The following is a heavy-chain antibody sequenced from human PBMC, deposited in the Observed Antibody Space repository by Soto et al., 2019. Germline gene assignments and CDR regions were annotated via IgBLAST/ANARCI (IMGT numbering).Heavy chain of an antibody. Sequence: QVQLVQSGAEVKKPGASMKVSCKASGYTFSDYYMHWVRQAPGQGLECMGWISPNNGATNYAQKFQDRVTMTRDASITTADMQLSRLRSDDTAVYYCARGGEFCSTGSCNSSLVDAFDVWGQGTTVTVSS. V-gene: IGHV1-2*02. J-gene: IGHJ3*01. CDR3: ARGGEFCSTGSCNSSLVDAFDV. CDR2: ISPNNGAT. D-gene: IGHD2-15*01. CDR1: GYTFSDYY.